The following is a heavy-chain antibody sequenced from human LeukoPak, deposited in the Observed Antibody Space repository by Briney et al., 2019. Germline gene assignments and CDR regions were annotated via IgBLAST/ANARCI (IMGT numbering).Heavy chain of an antibody. CDR1: GFTFSPYA. CDR2: ISYDGSNK. CDR3: ATVPTVTTIGYFQH. J-gene: IGHJ1*01. V-gene: IGHV3-30-3*01. D-gene: IGHD4-17*01. Sequence: GGSLRLSCAASGFTFSPYAMSWVRQAPGKGLEWVAVISYDGSNKYYADSVKGRFTISRDNSKNTLYLQMNSLRAEDTAVYYCATVPTVTTIGYFQHWGQGTLVTVSS.